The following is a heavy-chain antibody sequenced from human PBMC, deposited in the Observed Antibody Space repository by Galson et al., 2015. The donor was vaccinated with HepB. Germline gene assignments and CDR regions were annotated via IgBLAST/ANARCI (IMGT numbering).Heavy chain of an antibody. V-gene: IGHV3-48*02. CDR3: ARVYFGSGSSSASWYFDL. CDR2: ISSTGTTM. Sequence: SLRLSCAASGFTFSSYTMNWVRQAPGKGLESVSYISSTGTTMYYADSAKGRFTISRDNDQNSLFLQMNSLRDEDTAVYYCARVYFGSGSSSASWYFDLWGRGALVTVSS. CDR1: GFTFSSYT. D-gene: IGHD3-10*01. J-gene: IGHJ2*01.